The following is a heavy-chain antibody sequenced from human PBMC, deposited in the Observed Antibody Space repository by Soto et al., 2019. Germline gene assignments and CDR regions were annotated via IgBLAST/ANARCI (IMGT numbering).Heavy chain of an antibody. CDR2: INSDGSST. V-gene: IGHV3-74*01. Sequence: GGSLRLSCAASGFTFSSYWMHWVRQAPGKGLVWVSRINSDGSSTSYADSVKGRFTISRDNAKNTLYLQMNSLRAEDTAVYYCARIGSSSGRLYYYYGMDLWGQGTTVTVSS. D-gene: IGHD6-19*01. CDR1: GFTFSSYW. J-gene: IGHJ6*02. CDR3: ARIGSSSGRLYYYYGMDL.